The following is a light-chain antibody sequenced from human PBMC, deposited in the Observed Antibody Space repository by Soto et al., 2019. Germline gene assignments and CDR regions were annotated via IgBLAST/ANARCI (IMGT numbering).Light chain of an antibody. Sequence: LTQSPCTLSPSLGDRATISCRASQSVSSHYLAWYQQPPSPPPRLINSGATNRGSGIPDCIGSRASTTYSPPTISLLAHEFVAEYCHQQNTISGTFGQGTKVDIK. CDR1: QSVSSHY. V-gene: IGKV3-20*01. CDR3: QQNTISGT. CDR2: GAT. J-gene: IGKJ1*01.